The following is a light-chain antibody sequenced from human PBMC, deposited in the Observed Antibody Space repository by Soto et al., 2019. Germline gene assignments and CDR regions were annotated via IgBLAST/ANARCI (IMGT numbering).Light chain of an antibody. CDR3: TSDIGSDTWV. CDR2: EVS. V-gene: IGLV2-8*01. Sequence: HSVLTQPPSASGSPGQSVTISCTGTSSDVGAYKYVSWYQQYPGKAPKLMIYEVSKRPSGVPARFSGSKSGNTASLTVSGLQSEDEADYYCTSDIGSDTWVFGGGTKVTVL. CDR1: SSDVGAYKY. J-gene: IGLJ3*02.